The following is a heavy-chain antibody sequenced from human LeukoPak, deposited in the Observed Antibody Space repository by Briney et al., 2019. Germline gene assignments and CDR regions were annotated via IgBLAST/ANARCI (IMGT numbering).Heavy chain of an antibody. V-gene: IGHV3-74*01. D-gene: IGHD3-10*01. CDR1: GFTFSNYW. Sequence: SGGSLTLSCAASGFTFSNYWVHWVRHAQGKGLVWVSRINRDGGTTNYADSVKGRFTVSRDNAKNTLNLQMNSPRAEDTAVYYCARDRKSGESSEIDFWGQGTLVSVSS. CDR2: INRDGGTT. J-gene: IGHJ4*02. CDR3: ARDRKSGESSEIDF.